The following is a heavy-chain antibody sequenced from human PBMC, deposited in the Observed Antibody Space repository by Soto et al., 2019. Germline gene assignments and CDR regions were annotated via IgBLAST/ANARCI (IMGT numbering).Heavy chain of an antibody. CDR3: AREVTYSSGGSCYSPSYYYYYMDV. V-gene: IGHV4-31*03. J-gene: IGHJ6*03. Sequence: QVQLQESGPGLVKPSQTLSLTCTVSGGSISSGGYYWSWIRQHPGKGLEWIGYIYYSGSTYYNPSLKSRVTISVDTSKNQFSLKLSSVTAADTAVYYCAREVTYSSGGSCYSPSYYYYYMDVWGKGTTVTVSS. CDR1: GGSISSGGYY. D-gene: IGHD2-15*01. CDR2: IYYSGST.